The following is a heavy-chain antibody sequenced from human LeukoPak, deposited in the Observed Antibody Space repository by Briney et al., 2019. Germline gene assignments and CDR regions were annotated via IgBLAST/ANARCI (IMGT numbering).Heavy chain of an antibody. J-gene: IGHJ3*02. CDR2: ISAYNGNT. D-gene: IGHD4-23*01. V-gene: IGHV1-18*01. Sequence: ASVKVSCKASGYSFVLYGISWVRQAPGQGPEWMGWISAYNGNTNYAQKLQGRVTMTTDTSTSTAYMELRSLRSDDTAVYYCARDITVVTPSDAFDIWGQGTMVAVSS. CDR1: GYSFVLYG. CDR3: ARDITVVTPSDAFDI.